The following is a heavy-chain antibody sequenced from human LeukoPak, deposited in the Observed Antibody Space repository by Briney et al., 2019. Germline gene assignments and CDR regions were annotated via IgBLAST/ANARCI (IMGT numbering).Heavy chain of an antibody. CDR3: ARHMFTFSGSYYYFND. V-gene: IGHV4-39*01. Sequence: SETLSLTCTVSGGSISSSNYYWGWIRQPPGKGLGWIGSIYYTGSTYYNPSLKSRVTISVDTSKNQFSLKLTYVTAADTAVFYCARHMFTFSGSYYYFNDWGQGTLVTVSS. J-gene: IGHJ4*02. CDR1: GGSISSSNYY. CDR2: IYYTGST. D-gene: IGHD1-26*01.